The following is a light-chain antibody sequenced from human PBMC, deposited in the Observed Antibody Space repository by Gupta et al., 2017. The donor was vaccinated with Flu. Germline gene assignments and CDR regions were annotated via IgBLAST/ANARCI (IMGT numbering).Light chain of an antibody. CDR1: RGDSGTYDL. J-gene: IGLJ1*01. Sequence: ISSTGSRGDSGTYDLICWYRHQPGQAPQVIIYDDSKRSPGVPDRFSGSKSGNTAYLTISGAQAEDEADYFCNAQEANRAFYVFGSGTKVTGL. CDR3: NAQEANRAFYV. V-gene: IGLV2-14*02. CDR2: DDS.